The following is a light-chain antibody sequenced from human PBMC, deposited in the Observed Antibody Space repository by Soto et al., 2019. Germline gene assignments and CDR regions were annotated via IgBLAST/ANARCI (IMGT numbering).Light chain of an antibody. CDR1: QSISNW. Sequence: DIQMTQSPSTLSASVGDRVTITCRASQSISNWLAWYQQKPGKAPKLLIYKASTSENGVPSRFSGSGSGTEFTLTISSLQPDDFATYYCQQHYTYSTFGGGTKVEIK. V-gene: IGKV1-5*03. CDR2: KAS. J-gene: IGKJ4*01. CDR3: QQHYTYST.